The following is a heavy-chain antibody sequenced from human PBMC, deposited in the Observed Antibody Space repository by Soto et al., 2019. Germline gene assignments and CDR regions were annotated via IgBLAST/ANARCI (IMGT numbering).Heavy chain of an antibody. CDR2: TYHSGNP. J-gene: IGHJ4*02. V-gene: IGHV4-30-2*01. D-gene: IGHD4-17*01. CDR3: AREDYCDYGGYFDY. Sequence: QLQLQESGSGLVKPSQTLSLTCTVSGGSIRTGGYSWSWIRQPPGKGLEWIGNTYHSGNPYYNPSNKSRVTISVDGSKNKFSLKVRSVTAADTAVYYCAREDYCDYGGYFDYWGQGSLVTVSS. CDR1: GGSIRTGGYS.